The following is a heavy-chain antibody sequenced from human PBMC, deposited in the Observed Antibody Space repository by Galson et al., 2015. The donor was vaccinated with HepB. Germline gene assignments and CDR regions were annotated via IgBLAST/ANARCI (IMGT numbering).Heavy chain of an antibody. CDR3: ARDRAYYDSSGGGADAFDI. V-gene: IGHV1-69*13. D-gene: IGHD3-22*01. Sequence: SVKVSCKASGGTFSNYDISWVRQAPGQGLEWMGGITPLFGAANYAQKFQGRVTITADESTSTAYMELSSLRSEDTAVYYCARDRAYYDSSGGGADAFDIWGQGTMVTVSS. CDR1: GGTFSNYD. J-gene: IGHJ3*02. CDR2: ITPLFGAA.